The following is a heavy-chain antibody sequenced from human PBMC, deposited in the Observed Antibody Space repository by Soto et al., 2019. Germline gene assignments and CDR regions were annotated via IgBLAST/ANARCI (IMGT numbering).Heavy chain of an antibody. D-gene: IGHD5-12*01. Sequence: PSETLCLTCTVSGDSISAYSWSWVRQPPGKGLEWIGNIHYNGNTKYNPSLKSRVSMSVDTSKNQFSLRLISVTAADTAKYFCAREGNLGRWLQPLDFWGQGTLVTVSS. CDR3: AREGNLGRWLQPLDF. CDR2: IHYNGNT. V-gene: IGHV4-59*01. CDR1: GDSISAYS. J-gene: IGHJ4*02.